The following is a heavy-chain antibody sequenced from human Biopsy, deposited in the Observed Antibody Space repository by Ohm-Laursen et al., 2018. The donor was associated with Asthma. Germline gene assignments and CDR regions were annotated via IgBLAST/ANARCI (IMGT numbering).Heavy chain of an antibody. V-gene: IGHV4-34*01. CDR3: ARGGYCSGGNCYLRRPSHPVSYFDL. D-gene: IGHD2-15*01. CDR2: IIHSGNS. CDR1: GGSFSGHY. J-gene: IGHJ2*01. Sequence: GTLSLTWAVYGGSFSGHYWNWIRQPPGKGLEWIGEIIHSGNSNYHRSLKSRVTMSVDTPKNQLSLKLSSVTAADMAVYYCARGGYCSGGNCYLRRPSHPVSYFDLWGRGTLVTVSS.